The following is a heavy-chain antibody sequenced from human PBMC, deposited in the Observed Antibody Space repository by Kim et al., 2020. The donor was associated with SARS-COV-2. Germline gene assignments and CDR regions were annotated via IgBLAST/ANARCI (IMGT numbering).Heavy chain of an antibody. CDR1: GFTFSNYA. V-gene: IGHV3-23*01. D-gene: IGHD2-21*02. Sequence: GGSLRLSCSASGFTFSNYAMSWVRQAPGKGLEWVSGISGSGGSTYYAEPAPGRLTISRDNSKNTVYLQMNSLRAEDTAIYYCAKQATGLRFDYWGQGILVTVSS. CDR2: ISGSGGST. CDR3: AKQATGLRFDY. J-gene: IGHJ4*02.